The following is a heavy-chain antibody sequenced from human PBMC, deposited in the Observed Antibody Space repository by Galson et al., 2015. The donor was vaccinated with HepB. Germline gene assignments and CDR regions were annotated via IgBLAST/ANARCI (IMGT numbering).Heavy chain of an antibody. Sequence: LSLTCAVYGGSFSGYYWSWIRQPPGKGLEWIGEINHSGSTNYNPSLKSRVTISVDTSKNQFSLKLSSVTAADTAVYYCARDRVRYCSSTSCSPDFDYWGQGTLVTVSS. D-gene: IGHD2-2*01. J-gene: IGHJ4*02. CDR1: GGSFSGYY. CDR2: INHSGST. V-gene: IGHV4-34*01. CDR3: ARDRVRYCSSTSCSPDFDY.